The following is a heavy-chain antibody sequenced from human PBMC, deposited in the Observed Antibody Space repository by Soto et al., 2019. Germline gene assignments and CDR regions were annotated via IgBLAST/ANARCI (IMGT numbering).Heavy chain of an antibody. CDR3: ALKQDIVVVSDYYYGMEV. J-gene: IGHJ6*04. V-gene: IGHV1-69*13. CDR1: GGTFSSYA. CDR2: IIPIFGTA. D-gene: IGHD2-2*01. Sequence: SVKVSCKASGGTFSSYAISWVRQAPGEGLEWMGGIIPIFGTASYAQKFQGRVTITAAEPTSTAYMELSSLRSEDTAVYYCALKQDIVVVSDYYYGMEVWGKGTMVTGSS.